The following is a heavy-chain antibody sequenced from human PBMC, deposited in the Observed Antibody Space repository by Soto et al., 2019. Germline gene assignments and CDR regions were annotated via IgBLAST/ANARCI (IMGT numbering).Heavy chain of an antibody. CDR2: IFSSDSSA. CDR3: GTWRGSSWFDY. D-gene: IGHD2-2*01. V-gene: IGHV5-51*01. J-gene: IGHJ4*02. Sequence: PGEALNFSCDASGFTFSSYCLGWVRHMPGKGLQWMGNIFSSDSSAKYSPSFVGQVTISVDRSINTAYLQWSSLKASDTAIYYCGTWRGSSWFDYWGPGTLVTVSS. CDR1: GFTFSSYC.